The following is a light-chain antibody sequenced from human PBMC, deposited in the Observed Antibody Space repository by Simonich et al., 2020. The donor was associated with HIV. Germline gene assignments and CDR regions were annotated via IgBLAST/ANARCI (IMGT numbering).Light chain of an antibody. CDR2: WAS. CDR3: QQYYRTPPT. Sequence: DIVMTQSPDSLAVSLGERATINCKSSQSVLYNSYNKNYLAWYQQKPRQPPKLLIYWASTRESGVPDRFSGSGSGTDVTLTISSLQAEDVAVYYCQQYYRTPPTFGQGTKVEIK. J-gene: IGKJ1*01. CDR1: QSVLYNSYNKNY. V-gene: IGKV4-1*01.